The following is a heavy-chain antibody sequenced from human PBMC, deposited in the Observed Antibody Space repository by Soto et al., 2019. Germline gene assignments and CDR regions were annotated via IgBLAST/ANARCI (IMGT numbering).Heavy chain of an antibody. Sequence: EVQLVESGGGLVKPGGSLRLSCAVSGLTFSNAWRDWVRQAPGKGLEWVGRIKSQADGGTTDYAAPVKGRFTIARDDSKNTVFLQMNSLKTEDTAVYYCATPAGYWGSAPFEFWGQGTLVTVSS. CDR2: IKSQADGGTT. V-gene: IGHV3-15*07. CDR1: GLTFSNAW. J-gene: IGHJ4*02. CDR3: ATPAGYWGSAPFEF. D-gene: IGHD7-27*01.